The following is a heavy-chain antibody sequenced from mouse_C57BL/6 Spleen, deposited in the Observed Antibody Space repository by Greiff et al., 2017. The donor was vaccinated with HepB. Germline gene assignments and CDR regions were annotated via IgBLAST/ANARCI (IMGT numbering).Heavy chain of an antibody. D-gene: IGHD4-1*01. CDR2: INPSTGGT. Sequence: VQLKQSGPELVKPGASVKISCKASGYSFTGYYMNWVKQSPEKSLEWIGEINPSTGGTTYNQKFKAKATLTVDKSSSTAYMQLKSLTSEDSAVYYCARGGANWDGTAWFAYWGQGTLVTVSA. CDR3: ARGGANWDGTAWFAY. CDR1: GYSFTGYY. V-gene: IGHV1-42*01. J-gene: IGHJ3*01.